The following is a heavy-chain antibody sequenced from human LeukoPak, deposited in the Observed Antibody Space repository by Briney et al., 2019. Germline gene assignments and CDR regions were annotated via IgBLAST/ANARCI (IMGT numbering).Heavy chain of an antibody. CDR1: GFTFSSYA. CDR2: ISCSGGST. CDR3: AKEGAQYSSSWLDY. D-gene: IGHD6-13*01. J-gene: IGHJ4*02. V-gene: IGHV3-23*01. Sequence: GGSLRLSCAASGFTFSSYAMSWVRQAPGKGLEWVSAISCSGGSTYYADSVKGRFTISRDNSKNALYLQMNSLRAEDTAVYYCAKEGAQYSSSWLDYWGQGTLVTVSS.